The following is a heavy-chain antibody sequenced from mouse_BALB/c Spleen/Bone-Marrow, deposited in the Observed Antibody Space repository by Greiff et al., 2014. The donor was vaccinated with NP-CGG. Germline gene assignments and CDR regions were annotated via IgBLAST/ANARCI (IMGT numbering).Heavy chain of an antibody. D-gene: IGHD2-4*01. J-gene: IGHJ3*01. V-gene: IGHV2-9*02. CDR3: ASPIYYDYPLFAY. CDR1: GFSLTSYG. Sequence: VQLVESGPGLVAPSQSLSITCTVSGFSLTSYGVHWVRQPPGKGLEWLGVIWAGGSTNYNSALMSRLNISKDNSTSQVFLKMNSLQTDDTAMYYCASPIYYDYPLFAYWGQGTLVTVSA. CDR2: IWAGGST.